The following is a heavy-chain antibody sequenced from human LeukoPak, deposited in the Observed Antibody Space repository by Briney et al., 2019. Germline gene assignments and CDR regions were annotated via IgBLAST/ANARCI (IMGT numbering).Heavy chain of an antibody. CDR3: ARAHSSGYFPFDY. Sequence: KPSETLSLTCTVSGGSISSYSSWIRQPPGKGLEWIGYIYYSGSTNYNPSLKSRVTISVDTSKNQFSLKLSSVTAADTAVYYCARAHSSGYFPFDYWGQGTLVTVSS. CDR1: GGSISSYS. V-gene: IGHV4-59*01. D-gene: IGHD3-22*01. J-gene: IGHJ4*02. CDR2: IYYSGST.